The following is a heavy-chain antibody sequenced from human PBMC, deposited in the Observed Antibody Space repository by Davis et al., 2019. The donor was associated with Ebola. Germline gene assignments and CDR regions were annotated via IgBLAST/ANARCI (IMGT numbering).Heavy chain of an antibody. CDR2: IYWNDDK. Sequence: SGPTLVKPTQTLALTCTFSGFSLSTSGVGVGWIRQPPGKALEWLALIYWNDDKRYSPSLKSRLTITKDTSKNQVVLTMTNMDPVDTATYYCAHRLTGLLFDYWGQGTLVTVSS. J-gene: IGHJ4*02. V-gene: IGHV2-5*01. D-gene: IGHD1-14*01. CDR1: GFSLSTSGVG. CDR3: AHRLTGLLFDY.